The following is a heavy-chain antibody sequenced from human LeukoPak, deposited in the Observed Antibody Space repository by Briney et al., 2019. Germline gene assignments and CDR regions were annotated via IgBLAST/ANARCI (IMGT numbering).Heavy chain of an antibody. D-gene: IGHD1-26*01. Sequence: GGSLRLSCTASGFTFGDYAMSWFRQAPGKGLEWVADIKRDGSEIYYVDSVKGRFTISRDNAKNSLYLQMNSLTGEDTAVYYCPNSWEAGYWGQGTLVTVSS. J-gene: IGHJ4*02. CDR2: IKRDGSEI. CDR1: GFTFGDYA. V-gene: IGHV3-7*01. CDR3: PNSWEAGY.